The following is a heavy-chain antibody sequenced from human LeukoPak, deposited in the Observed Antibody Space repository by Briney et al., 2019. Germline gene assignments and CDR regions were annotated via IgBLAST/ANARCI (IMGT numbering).Heavy chain of an antibody. CDR3: ARDPVAQETKPGDY. CDR1: GYTFTGYY. D-gene: IGHD1-14*01. J-gene: IGHJ4*02. Sequence: ASVKVSCKASGYTFTGYYMHWVRQAPGQGLEWMGWINPNSGGTNYAQKFQGRVTMTRDTSISTAYMELSRLRSDDTAVYYCARDPVAQETKPGDYWGQGTLVTVSS. CDR2: INPNSGGT. V-gene: IGHV1-2*02.